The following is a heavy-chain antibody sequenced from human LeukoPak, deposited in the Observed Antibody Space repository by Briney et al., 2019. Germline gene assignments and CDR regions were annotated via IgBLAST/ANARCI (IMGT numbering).Heavy chain of an antibody. V-gene: IGHV4-34*01. Sequence: SETLSLTCAVYGGSFSGYYWSWIRQPPGKGLEWIGEINHSGSTNYNPSLKSRVTISVDTSKNQFSLKLSSVTAADTAVYYCARDPSTLIVGALFDYWGQGTLVTVSS. J-gene: IGHJ4*02. D-gene: IGHD1-26*01. CDR3: ARDPSTLIVGALFDY. CDR2: INHSGST. CDR1: GGSFSGYY.